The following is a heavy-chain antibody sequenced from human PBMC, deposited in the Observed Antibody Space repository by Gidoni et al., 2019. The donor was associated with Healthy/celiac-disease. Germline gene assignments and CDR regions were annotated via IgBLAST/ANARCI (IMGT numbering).Heavy chain of an antibody. D-gene: IGHD1-26*01. Sequence: EVQLVESGGGLIQPGGSLRLSCAASGFTVSSNYMSWVRQAPGKGLEWVSVIYSGGRTYYADSVKGRFTISRDNSKNTLYLQMNSLRAEDTAVYYCARDKYSGSYKGSYWGQGTLVTVSS. V-gene: IGHV3-53*01. CDR3: ARDKYSGSYKGSY. CDR1: GFTVSSNY. J-gene: IGHJ4*02. CDR2: IYSGGRT.